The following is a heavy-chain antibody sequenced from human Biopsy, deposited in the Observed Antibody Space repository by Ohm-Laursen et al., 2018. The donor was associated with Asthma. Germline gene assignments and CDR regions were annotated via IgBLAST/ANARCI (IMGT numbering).Heavy chain of an antibody. CDR1: GGTFNTYV. J-gene: IGHJ4*02. V-gene: IGHV1-69*01. D-gene: IGHD2-2*01. CDR3: ARKAGSCISRTCYSLDF. Sequence: SSVKVSCQSLGGTFNTYVIGWVRQAPGQGLEWMGGINSVFGTTTYPQKFQDRVTITAGDSTSTVYMELSSLRSEDTAVYYCARKAGSCISRTCYSLDFWGQGTLVTVSS. CDR2: INSVFGTT.